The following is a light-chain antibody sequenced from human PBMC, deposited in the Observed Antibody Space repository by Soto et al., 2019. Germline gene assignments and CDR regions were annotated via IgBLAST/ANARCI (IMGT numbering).Light chain of an antibody. CDR1: QDIDKF. Sequence: DIHMTQSPSSLSASVGDRVTITCQASQDIDKFLNWYQQKPGKAPKLLIDDASNLETGVPSRFSGSGSGTHFTFTISSXQPEDIATYYCQQYDDLPITFGQGTRLEIK. J-gene: IGKJ5*01. CDR3: QQYDDLPIT. CDR2: DAS. V-gene: IGKV1-33*01.